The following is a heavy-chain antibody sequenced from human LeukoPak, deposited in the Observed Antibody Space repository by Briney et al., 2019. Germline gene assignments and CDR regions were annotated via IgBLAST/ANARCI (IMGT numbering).Heavy chain of an antibody. Sequence: ASVKVSCKXSGYTFTSYDINWVRQATGQGLEWMGWMNPNSGNTGYAQKFQGRVTITRNTSISTAYMELSSLRSEDTAVYYCARGRYSYGDDAFDIWGQGTMVTVSS. D-gene: IGHD5-18*01. CDR2: MNPNSGNT. CDR3: ARGRYSYGDDAFDI. CDR1: GYTFTSYD. J-gene: IGHJ3*02. V-gene: IGHV1-8*03.